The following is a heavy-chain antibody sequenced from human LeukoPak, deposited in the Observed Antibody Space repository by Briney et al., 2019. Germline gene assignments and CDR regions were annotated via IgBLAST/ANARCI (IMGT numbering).Heavy chain of an antibody. Sequence: SGGSLRLSCAASGFTITNAWMTWVRQAPGKGLEWVGRIKSKTSGGTTDYAAPVKGRFTISRDDSKNMLYLQMNSLKTEDTAVYSSVTVRDDGNLNYWGQGTLVTVSS. D-gene: IGHD3-9*01. CDR2: IKSKTSGGTT. V-gene: IGHV3-15*01. CDR1: GFTITNAW. CDR3: VTVRDDGNLNY. J-gene: IGHJ4*02.